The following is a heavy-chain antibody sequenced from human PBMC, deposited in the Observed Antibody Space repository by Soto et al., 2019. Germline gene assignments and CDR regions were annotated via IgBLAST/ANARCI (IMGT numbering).Heavy chain of an antibody. J-gene: IGHJ6*03. CDR1: GYTFTSYD. V-gene: IGHV1-8*01. CDR3: ARGSLLLWFGESRSEDYMDV. D-gene: IGHD3-10*01. CDR2: MNPNSGNT. Sequence: GASVKVSCKASGYTFTSYDINWVRQATGQGLEWMGWMNPNSGNTGYAQKFQGRVTMTRNTSISTAYMELSSLRSEDTAVYYCARGSLLLWFGESRSEDYMDVWGKGTTVTVSS.